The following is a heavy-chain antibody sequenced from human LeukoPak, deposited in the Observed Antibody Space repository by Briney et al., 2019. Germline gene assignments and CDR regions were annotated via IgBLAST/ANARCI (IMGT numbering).Heavy chain of an antibody. CDR3: ARGRLDIVVVPADY. CDR1: GFTFSSYG. CDR2: IRYDGSNK. Sequence: GGSLRLSCAASGFTFSSYGMHWVRQAPGKGLEWVAFIRYDGSNKYYADSVKGRFTISRDNSKNTLYLQMNSLRAEDTAVYYCARGRLDIVVVPADYWGQGTLVTVSS. V-gene: IGHV3-30*02. D-gene: IGHD2-2*03. J-gene: IGHJ4*02.